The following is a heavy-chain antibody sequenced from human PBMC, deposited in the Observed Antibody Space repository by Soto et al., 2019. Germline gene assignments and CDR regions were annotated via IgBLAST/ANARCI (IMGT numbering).Heavy chain of an antibody. CDR3: ARASTYIWNDH. CDR1: GYTFTTYD. CDR2: VNPSSGNT. V-gene: IGHV1-8*01. Sequence: QVQLVQSGAEVKRPGASVKVSCEASGYTFTTYDINWVRQASGQGLEWMGCVNPSSGNTVYAQKFHGRVTMTRDTSISTAYMELSSLKSDDTAIYYCARASTYIWNDHWGQGTLVTVSS. J-gene: IGHJ5*02. D-gene: IGHD1-20*01.